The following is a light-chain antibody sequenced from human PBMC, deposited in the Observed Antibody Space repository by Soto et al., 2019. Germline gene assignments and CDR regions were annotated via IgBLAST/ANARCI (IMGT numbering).Light chain of an antibody. V-gene: IGKV3-11*01. J-gene: IGKJ5*01. CDR2: DAS. CDR1: QSVSSY. Sequence: EIVLTQSPFTLSFSPVERATLSFSASQSVSSYLAWYQQKPGQAPRLLIYDASNRATGIPARFSGSGSGTDFTLTISSLEPEDFAVYYCQQRSNWPPITFGQGTRLEIK. CDR3: QQRSNWPPIT.